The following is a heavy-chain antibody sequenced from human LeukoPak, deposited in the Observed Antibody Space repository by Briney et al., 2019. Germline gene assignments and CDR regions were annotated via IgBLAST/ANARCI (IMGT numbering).Heavy chain of an antibody. Sequence: GGSLRLSCAASGFTFSSYWMHWVRQAPGKGLVWDSRINSDGSSTSYADSVKGRFTISRDNAKNTLYLQMNSLRAEDTAVYYCARVPYCSSTSCTQANWFDPWGQGTLVTVSS. CDR1: GFTFSSYW. V-gene: IGHV3-74*01. D-gene: IGHD2-2*01. CDR3: ARVPYCSSTSCTQANWFDP. CDR2: INSDGSST. J-gene: IGHJ5*02.